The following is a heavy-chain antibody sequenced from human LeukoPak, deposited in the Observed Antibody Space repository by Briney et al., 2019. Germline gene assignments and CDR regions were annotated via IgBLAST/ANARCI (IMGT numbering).Heavy chain of an antibody. CDR3: ALENGSGNDAFDI. CDR1: GGSISSSSYY. V-gene: IGHV4-39*07. Sequence: PSETLSLTCTVSGGSISSSSYYWGWIRQPPGKGLEWIGSIYYSGSTYYNPSLKSRVTISVDTSKNQFSLKLSSVTAAGTAVYYCALENGSGNDAFDIWGQGTMVTVSS. D-gene: IGHD3-10*01. CDR2: IYYSGST. J-gene: IGHJ3*02.